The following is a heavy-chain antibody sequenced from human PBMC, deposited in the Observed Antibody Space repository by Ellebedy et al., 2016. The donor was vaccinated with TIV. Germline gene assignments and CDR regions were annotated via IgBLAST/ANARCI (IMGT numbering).Heavy chain of an antibody. CDR3: AKVPVGFCSTPNCFYFDY. Sequence: GESLKISCTASGFTLGSYAMGWVRQAPGKGLEWLALISNDANNKYYADSVKGRFTISRDNSKNTLYLQMSSLRPEDTAVYFCAKVPVGFCSTPNCFYFDYWGQGTLLTVSS. V-gene: IGHV3-30*18. CDR2: ISNDANNK. J-gene: IGHJ4*02. D-gene: IGHD2-2*01. CDR1: GFTLGSYA.